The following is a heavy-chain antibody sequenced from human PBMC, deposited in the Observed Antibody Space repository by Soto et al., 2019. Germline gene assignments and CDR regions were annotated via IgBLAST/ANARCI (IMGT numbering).Heavy chain of an antibody. Sequence: PGGSLRLSCAASGFTFSTYGMHWVRQAPGKGLEWVAIIWYDGSNKYYADSVKGRFTISRDDSKNTLYLQMNSLRVEDTAVYFCARDASDSDGGWYPRGFDPWGQGTLVTVSS. CDR2: IWYDGSNK. CDR1: GFTFSTYG. V-gene: IGHV3-33*01. D-gene: IGHD6-19*01. CDR3: ARDASDSDGGWYPRGFDP. J-gene: IGHJ5*02.